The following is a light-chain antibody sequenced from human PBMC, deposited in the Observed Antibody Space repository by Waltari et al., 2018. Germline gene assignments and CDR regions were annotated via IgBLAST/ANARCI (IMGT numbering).Light chain of an antibody. CDR1: QSVLYSSNNKNY. V-gene: IGKV4-1*01. J-gene: IGKJ2*01. Sequence: DIVMTQSPDSLAVSLGERATINCKYSQSVLYSSNNKNYLSWYQQRQGQPTKLLIYWASTRESGVPDRFSGSGSGTDFTLTISTLQAEDVAVYFCQQYYSLPYTFGQGTKLEIK. CDR2: WAS. CDR3: QQYYSLPYT.